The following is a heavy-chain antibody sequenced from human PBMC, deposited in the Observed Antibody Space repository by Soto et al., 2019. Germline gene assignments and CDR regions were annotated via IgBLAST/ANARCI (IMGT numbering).Heavy chain of an antibody. D-gene: IGHD6-13*01. J-gene: IGHJ6*02. CDR2: ISYDGSNK. CDR3: ARMGGIAAAGTSLGYYYYGMDV. CDR1: GFTFSSYA. V-gene: IGHV3-30-3*01. Sequence: GSVRRSYEACGFTFSSYAMHWVRQATGKGLEWVAVISYDGSNKYYADSVKGRFTISRDDSKNTLYLQMNSLRAEDTAVYYCARMGGIAAAGTSLGYYYYGMDVWGQGTTVTVSS.